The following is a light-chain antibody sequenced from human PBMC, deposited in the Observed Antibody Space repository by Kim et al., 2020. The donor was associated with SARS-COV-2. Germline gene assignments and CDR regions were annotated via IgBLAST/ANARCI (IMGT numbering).Light chain of an antibody. Sequence: SPGERATLSCRASQSLSRRYLAWYQQRPGQAPGLLIHGASSRATGIPDRFSGSGSGTDFTLTISRLEPEDFAVYYCLQYDNSPRTFGQGTKVDIK. CDR2: GAS. J-gene: IGKJ1*01. CDR1: QSLSRRY. V-gene: IGKV3-20*01. CDR3: LQYDNSPRT.